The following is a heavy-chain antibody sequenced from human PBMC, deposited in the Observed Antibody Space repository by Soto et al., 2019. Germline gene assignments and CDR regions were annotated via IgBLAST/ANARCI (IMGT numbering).Heavy chain of an antibody. CDR3: ARDRSPTGMDV. CDR2: IYSGGST. V-gene: IGHV3-66*01. Sequence: RGSFRLSCAASGFIVSSNYMSWGRQAPGKGLEWVSVIYSGGSTYYADSVKGRFTISRDNSKNTLYLQMNSLRAEDTAVYYCARDRSPTGMDVWGQGSTVTVSS. J-gene: IGHJ6*02. CDR1: GFIVSSNY. D-gene: IGHD1-26*01.